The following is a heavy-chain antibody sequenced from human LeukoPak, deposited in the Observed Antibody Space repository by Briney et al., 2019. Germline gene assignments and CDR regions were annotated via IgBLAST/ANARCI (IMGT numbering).Heavy chain of an antibody. CDR2: INPSGGST. D-gene: IGHD3-10*01. J-gene: IGHJ2*01. CDR1: GYTFTSYY. CDR3: ASNHMVRGANWYFDL. Sequence: ASVKVSCKASGYTFTSYYMHWVRQAPGQGLEWMVIINPSGGSTSYAQKFQGRVTMTRNTSTSTVYMELCSLRSEDTAVYYCASNHMVRGANWYFDLWGRGTLVTVSS. V-gene: IGHV1-46*01.